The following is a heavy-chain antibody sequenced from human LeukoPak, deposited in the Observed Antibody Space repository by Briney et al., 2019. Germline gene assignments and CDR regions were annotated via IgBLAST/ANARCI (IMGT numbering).Heavy chain of an antibody. D-gene: IGHD3-22*01. Sequence: GGSLRLSCAASGLTFSSYWMSWVRQAPGKGLEWVANIKQDGSEKYYVDSVKGRFTISRDNAKNSLYLQMNSLRAEDTAVYYCARRQGNYFDTSGYYYGWGQGTLVTVSS. V-gene: IGHV3-7*01. CDR2: IKQDGSEK. J-gene: IGHJ4*02. CDR1: GLTFSSYW. CDR3: ARRQGNYFDTSGYYYG.